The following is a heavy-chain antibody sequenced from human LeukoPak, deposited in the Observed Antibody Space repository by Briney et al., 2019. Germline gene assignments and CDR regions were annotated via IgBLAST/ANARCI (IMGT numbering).Heavy chain of an antibody. Sequence: GESLKISCKGSGCSFTNYWIGWVRLMPGKGLEWMGIIYPGDFDTRYSPSFQGQVTISADKSISTAYLQWSSLKASDTAIYYCARRVTFGGTIVAAFDIWGQGTMVTVSS. CDR3: ARRVTFGGTIVAAFDI. CDR2: IYPGDFDT. V-gene: IGHV5-51*01. J-gene: IGHJ3*02. CDR1: GCSFTNYW. D-gene: IGHD3-16*02.